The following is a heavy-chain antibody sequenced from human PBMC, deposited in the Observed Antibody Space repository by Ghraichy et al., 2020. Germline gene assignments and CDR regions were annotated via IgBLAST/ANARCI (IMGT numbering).Heavy chain of an antibody. D-gene: IGHD2-15*01. J-gene: IGHJ4*02. V-gene: IGHV3-7*03. CDR3: ARDLCGSGACYSAYYFDS. Sequence: GGSLRLSCVASGFTFSRYWMSWVRQAPGKGLEWVANIKQDGSEEYYVDSVEGRFTISRDNAKNSLHLQMNSLRAEDTAMYYCARDLCGSGACYSAYYFDSWGQGILVTVSS. CDR2: IKQDGSEE. CDR1: GFTFSRYW.